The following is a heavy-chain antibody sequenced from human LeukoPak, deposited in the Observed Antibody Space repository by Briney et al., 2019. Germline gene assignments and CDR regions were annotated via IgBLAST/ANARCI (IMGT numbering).Heavy chain of an antibody. CDR1: GFTFSSYA. D-gene: IGHD6-13*01. V-gene: IGHV3-30-3*01. J-gene: IGHJ4*02. CDR3: ARGSGSSRRYFSDY. Sequence: AGSLRLSCAASGFTFSSYAMHWVRQAPGKGLEWVAVISYDGSNKYYADSVKGRFTISRDNSKNTLYLQMNSLRAEDTAVYYCARGSGSSRRYFSDYWAEGPVVTASS. CDR2: ISYDGSNK.